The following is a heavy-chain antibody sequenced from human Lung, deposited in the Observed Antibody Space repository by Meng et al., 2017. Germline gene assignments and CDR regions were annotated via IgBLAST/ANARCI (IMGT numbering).Heavy chain of an antibody. Sequence: QGPDPVPLKPSGTLSLTSSCYGGTISSINWWSWVRQPPEKGLEWIGDIYHGGSTNYNPSLKSRVTISVDKSKNQFSLKLRSVTAADTAVYYCARGSITMVRGVSVFDPWGQGTLVTVSS. J-gene: IGHJ5*02. CDR1: GGTISSINW. D-gene: IGHD3-10*01. V-gene: IGHV4-4*02. CDR3: ARGSITMVRGVSVFDP. CDR2: IYHGGST.